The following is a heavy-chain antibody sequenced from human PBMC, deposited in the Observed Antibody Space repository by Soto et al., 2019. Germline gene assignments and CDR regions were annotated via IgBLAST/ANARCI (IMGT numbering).Heavy chain of an antibody. D-gene: IGHD1-7*01. Sequence: PGESLKISCEASGYSFTTYRISWVRQMPGKGLEWMGAIDPRDSYTKYSPSFQGHVTISVDKSISTAYLQWNSLEASDTAIYYCAREKSDLELFNWLDPWGQGTLVTVSS. V-gene: IGHV5-10-1*01. J-gene: IGHJ5*02. CDR2: IDPRDSYT. CDR3: AREKSDLELFNWLDP. CDR1: GYSFTTYR.